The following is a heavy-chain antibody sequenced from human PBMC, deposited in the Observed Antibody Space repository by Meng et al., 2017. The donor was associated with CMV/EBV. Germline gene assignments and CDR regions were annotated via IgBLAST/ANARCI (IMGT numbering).Heavy chain of an antibody. CDR3: AKSQGYCSGGSCFIYDY. Sequence: SETLSLTCAVYGGSFSGYYWSRIRQPPGKGLEWIGEINHSGSTNYNPSLKSRVTISVDTSKNQFSLKLSSVTAADTAVYYCAKSQGYCSGGSCFIYDYWGQGTLVTVSS. CDR1: GGSFSGYY. D-gene: IGHD2-15*01. V-gene: IGHV4-34*01. J-gene: IGHJ4*02. CDR2: INHSGST.